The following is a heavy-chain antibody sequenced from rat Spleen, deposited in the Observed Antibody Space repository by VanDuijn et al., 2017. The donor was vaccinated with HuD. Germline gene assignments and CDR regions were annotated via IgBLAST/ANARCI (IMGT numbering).Heavy chain of an antibody. Sequence: EVKLVESGGGLVQPRRSLKLSCAASGFTFSDYYIAWVLQAPTKGLEWVTTISSDGGRNFYRDSVKGRFTISRDTAKSTLYLQMDSLRSEDTATYYCARHGYDGSYYYWDYWGQGVMVTVSS. CDR1: GFTFSDYY. J-gene: IGHJ2*01. CDR3: ARHGYDGSYYYWDY. D-gene: IGHD1-12*02. V-gene: IGHV5-29*01. CDR2: ISSDGGRN.